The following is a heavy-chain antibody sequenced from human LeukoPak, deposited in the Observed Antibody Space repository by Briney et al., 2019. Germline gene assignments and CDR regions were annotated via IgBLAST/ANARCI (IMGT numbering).Heavy chain of an antibody. Sequence: SVKVSCKASGSTFSSYDINWVRQAPGQGLEWMGGIIPIFGTANYAQKFQGRVTITADESTSTAYMELSSLRSEDTAVYYCARDGGSSGWYFCVYWGQGTLVTVSS. V-gene: IGHV1-69*13. D-gene: IGHD6-19*01. CDR1: GSTFSSYD. CDR2: IIPIFGTA. CDR3: ARDGGSSGWYFCVY. J-gene: IGHJ4*02.